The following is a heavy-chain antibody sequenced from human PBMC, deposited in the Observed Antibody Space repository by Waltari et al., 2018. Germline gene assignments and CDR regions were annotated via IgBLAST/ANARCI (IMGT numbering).Heavy chain of an antibody. CDR3: ANLAVAHYYDGTGYGY. CDR1: GFTFTPHA. Sequence: EVQLLESGGGLVQPGGSLRLSCAASGFTFTPHALPWARQAPGKGLEFVSALTGSGGSTYYADSVKGRFTISRDNSKNTMYLQMNSLRAEDTAVYYCANLAVAHYYDGTGYGYWGQGTLVTVSS. V-gene: IGHV3-23*01. J-gene: IGHJ4*02. CDR2: LTGSGGST. D-gene: IGHD3-22*01.